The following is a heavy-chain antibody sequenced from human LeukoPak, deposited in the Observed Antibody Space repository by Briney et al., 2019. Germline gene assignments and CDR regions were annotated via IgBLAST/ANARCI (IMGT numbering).Heavy chain of an antibody. CDR3: ARRIAVTGSWIDN. Sequence: PGGSLRLSCSASGFTFSSHAMSWVRQAPGKGLEWVSDISGSGGTIYYADSVKGRFTISRDNSKNTLYLQMNSLRAEDTAVYYCARRIAVTGSWIDNWGQGTLVTVSS. CDR1: GFTFSSHA. J-gene: IGHJ4*02. D-gene: IGHD6-19*01. V-gene: IGHV3-23*01. CDR2: ISGSGGTI.